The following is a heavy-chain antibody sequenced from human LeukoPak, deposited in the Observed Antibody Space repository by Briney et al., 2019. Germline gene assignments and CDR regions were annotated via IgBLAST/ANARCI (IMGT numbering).Heavy chain of an antibody. J-gene: IGHJ1*01. Sequence: ESGPTQVKPTQTLTLTCTFSGFSLSTSGVSVGWIRQPPGKALEWLALIYWDDDKRYSPSLKSKLTITKDTSKNQVVLTMTNMDPVDTATYYCAHSNSARYPLYFQNWGQGTLVTVSS. V-gene: IGHV2-5*02. CDR3: AHSNSARYPLYFQN. CDR2: IYWDDDK. D-gene: IGHD1-26*01. CDR1: GFSLSTSGVS.